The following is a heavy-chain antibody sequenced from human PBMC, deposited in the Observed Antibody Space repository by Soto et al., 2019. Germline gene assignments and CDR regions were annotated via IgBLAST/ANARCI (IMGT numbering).Heavy chain of an antibody. D-gene: IGHD5-12*01. CDR2: VTFEGSNK. CDR1: GFTFSSYG. V-gene: IGHV3-30*03. Sequence: GGSLRLSCAASGFTFSSYGMHWVRQAPGKGLEWVAVVTFEGSNKYYADSVKGRFTISRDNSKSTLYLQMNSLKAEDTAQYYCVSNLRGYRGFGGFDHWGQGTLVTVSS. CDR3: VSNLRGYRGFGGFDH. J-gene: IGHJ4*02.